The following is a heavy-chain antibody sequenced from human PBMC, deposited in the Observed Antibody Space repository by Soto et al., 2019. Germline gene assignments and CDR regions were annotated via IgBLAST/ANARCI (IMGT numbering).Heavy chain of an antibody. CDR3: ARGGPMVRGVTGNWFDP. CDR2: IIPIFGTA. J-gene: IGHJ5*02. D-gene: IGHD3-10*01. CDR1: GGTFSSYA. Sequence: ASVKVSCKASGGTFSSYAISWVRQAPGQGLEWMGVIIPIFGTANYAQRFQGRVTITADESTSTAYMELSSLRSEDTAVYYCARGGPMVRGVTGNWFDPWGQGTLVTVSS. V-gene: IGHV1-69*13.